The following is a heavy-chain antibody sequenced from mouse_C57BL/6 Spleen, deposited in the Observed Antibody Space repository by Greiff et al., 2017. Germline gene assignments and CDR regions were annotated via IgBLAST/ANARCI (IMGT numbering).Heavy chain of an antibody. CDR1: GFTFSSYG. CDR2: ISSGGSYT. V-gene: IGHV5-6*01. Sequence: EVKLMESGGDLVKPGGSLKLSCAASGFTFSSYGMSWVRQTPDKRLEWVANISSGGSYTYYPDSVKGRFTISRDNAKNPLYLQMSSLKSEDTAMYYCARPYDGYYPSYFDYWGQGTTLTVSS. CDR3: ARPYDGYYPSYFDY. D-gene: IGHD2-3*01. J-gene: IGHJ2*01.